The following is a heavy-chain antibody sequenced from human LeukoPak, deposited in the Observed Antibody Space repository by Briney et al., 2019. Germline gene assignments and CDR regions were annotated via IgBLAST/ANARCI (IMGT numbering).Heavy chain of an antibody. Sequence: GGSLRLSCAASGFTFSSYSMNWVRQAPGKGLEWVSSISSSSYIYYADSAKGRFTISRDNAKNSLYLRMNSLRAEDTAVYYCARDPYSGAYGDSYYYYMDLWGQGTTVTISS. CDR3: ARDPYSGAYGDSYYYYMDL. CDR2: ISSSSYI. J-gene: IGHJ6*03. CDR1: GFTFSSYS. V-gene: IGHV3-21*01. D-gene: IGHD1-26*01.